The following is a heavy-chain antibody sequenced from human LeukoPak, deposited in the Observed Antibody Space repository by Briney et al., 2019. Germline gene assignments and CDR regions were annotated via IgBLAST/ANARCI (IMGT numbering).Heavy chain of an antibody. CDR3: ARDCVVVVPAAMLGRDYYYYYGMDV. V-gene: IGHV3-48*03. CDR1: GFTFSSYE. D-gene: IGHD2-2*01. CDR2: ISSSGSTI. J-gene: IGHJ6*04. Sequence: PGGSLRLSCAASGFTFSSYEMNWVRQAPGKGLERVSYISSSGSTIYYADSVKGRFTISRDNAKNSLYLQMNSLRAEDTAVYYCARDCVVVVPAAMLGRDYYYYYGMDVWGKGTTVTVSS.